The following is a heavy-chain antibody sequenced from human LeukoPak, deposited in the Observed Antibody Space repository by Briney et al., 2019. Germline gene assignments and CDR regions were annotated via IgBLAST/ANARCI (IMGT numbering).Heavy chain of an antibody. CDR2: ISGSGGST. V-gene: IGHV3-23*01. J-gene: IGHJ4*02. Sequence: GGSLRLSCAASGFTFSSYAMSWVRQAPGKGLEWVSAISGSGGSTYYADSVKGRFTISRDNSKNTLYLQMNSLRAEDTAVYYCAKALIAVAGTGGSYFDYWSQGTLVTVSS. CDR1: GFTFSSYA. D-gene: IGHD6-19*01. CDR3: AKALIAVAGTGGSYFDY.